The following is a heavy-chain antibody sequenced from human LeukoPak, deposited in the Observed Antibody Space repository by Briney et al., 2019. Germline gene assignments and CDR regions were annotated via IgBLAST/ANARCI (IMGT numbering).Heavy chain of an antibody. Sequence: GGSLRLSCAASGFTLSSYWMHWVRQAPGKGLVWVSRINSDGSSTSYADSVKGRFTISRDNAKNTLYLQMNSLRAEDTAVYYCAAGSIAARYYGYWGQGTLVTVSS. CDR2: INSDGSST. CDR1: GFTLSSYW. V-gene: IGHV3-74*01. J-gene: IGHJ4*02. CDR3: AAGSIAARYYGY. D-gene: IGHD6-6*01.